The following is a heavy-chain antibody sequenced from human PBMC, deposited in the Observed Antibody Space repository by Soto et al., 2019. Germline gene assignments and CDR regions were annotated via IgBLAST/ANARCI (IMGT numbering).Heavy chain of an antibody. CDR1: GYTFTNYA. D-gene: IGHD5-18*01. CDR2: INAGNGYT. J-gene: IGHJ4*02. Sequence: QVQLVQSGAEEKKPGASVKVSCKASGYTFTNYAMHWVRQAPGQRLEWMGWINAGNGYTKYSQKFQGRDPITRDTAVSTAYMDVSSLRSEDTAVYCCARVSGYYLPDYWGQGTLVTVSS. V-gene: IGHV1-3*05. CDR3: ARVSGYYLPDY.